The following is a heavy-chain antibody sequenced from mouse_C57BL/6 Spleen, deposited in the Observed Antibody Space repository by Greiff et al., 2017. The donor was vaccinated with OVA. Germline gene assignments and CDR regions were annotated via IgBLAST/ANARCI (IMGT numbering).Heavy chain of an antibody. J-gene: IGHJ2*01. V-gene: IGHV1-55*01. CDR3: ARYYDYDCDY. Sequence: QVHVKQPGAELVKPGASVKMSCKASGYTFTSYWITWVKQRPGQGLEWIGDIYPGSGSTNYNEKFKSKATLTVDTSSSTAYMQLSSLTSEDSAVYYCARYYDYDCDYWGQGTTLTVSS. CDR2: IYPGSGST. CDR1: GYTFTSYW. D-gene: IGHD2-4*01.